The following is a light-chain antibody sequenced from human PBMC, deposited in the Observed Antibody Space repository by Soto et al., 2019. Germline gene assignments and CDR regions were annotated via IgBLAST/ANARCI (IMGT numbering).Light chain of an antibody. J-gene: IGKJ1*01. V-gene: IGKV1-6*01. CDR2: AAS. CDR3: QQYNKWPRT. Sequence: ATQMTQSPSSLSASVGDRITITCRASRDIGSDLSWYQQKPGKAPKLLIYAASTLQSGVPSRFSGSGSGTDFTLTISCLQSEDFAVYYCQQYNKWPRTFGQGTKV. CDR1: RDIGSD.